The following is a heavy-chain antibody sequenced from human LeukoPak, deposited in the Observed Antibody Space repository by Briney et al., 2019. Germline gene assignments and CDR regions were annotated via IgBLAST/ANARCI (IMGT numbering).Heavy chain of an antibody. CDR1: GFTFSSYA. CDR2: INSSGGST. CDR3: VKGRCSSTSCYSDY. V-gene: IGHV3-64D*06. D-gene: IGHD2-2*01. Sequence: GGSLRLSCSASGFTFSSYAMHWVRQAPGKGLEYVSAINSSGGSTYYADSVKGRFTISRDNSKNTLYLQVSSLRAEDTAVYYCVKGRCSSTSCYSDYWGQGTLVTVSS. J-gene: IGHJ4*02.